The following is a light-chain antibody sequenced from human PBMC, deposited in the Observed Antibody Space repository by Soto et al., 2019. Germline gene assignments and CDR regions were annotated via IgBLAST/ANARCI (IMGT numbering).Light chain of an antibody. Sequence: EIVLTQSPGTLSLSPGARATLSCRASQSVSSSNLAWYQQKPGQAPRLLIYGASSRATGIPDRFSGSGSGTDVTLTISRLEPEDFAVYYCQQYGVSQGPFGGGTKVEIK. CDR2: GAS. CDR1: QSVSSSN. CDR3: QQYGVSQGP. J-gene: IGKJ4*01. V-gene: IGKV3-20*01.